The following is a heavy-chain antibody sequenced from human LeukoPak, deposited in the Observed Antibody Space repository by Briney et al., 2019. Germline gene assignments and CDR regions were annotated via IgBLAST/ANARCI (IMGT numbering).Heavy chain of an antibody. CDR3: ARNIPVTRWGY. V-gene: IGHV3-48*01. CDR1: GFTFSSYN. Sequence: PGGSLRLSWAASGFTFSSYNMNWVRQAPGKGLEWVSYISTSTGTIYYADSVKGRFTISRDNSKNTVYLQMNSLRAEDTAVYYCARNIPVTRWGYWGQGTLVTVSS. D-gene: IGHD2-21*01. CDR2: ISTSTGTI. J-gene: IGHJ4*02.